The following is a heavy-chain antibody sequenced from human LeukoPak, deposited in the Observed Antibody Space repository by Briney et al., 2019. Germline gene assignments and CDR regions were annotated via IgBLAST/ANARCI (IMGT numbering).Heavy chain of an antibody. J-gene: IGHJ4*02. V-gene: IGHV4-34*01. Sequence: PSETLSLTCVVYGGSFSGYYWNWIRQPPGKGLEWIGEINQSGSANYNPSLKSRVTISVDTSKNQFSLKLSSVTAADTAVYYCARGYYNILTGYYVDYWGQGTLVTVSS. CDR3: ARGYYNILTGYYVDY. D-gene: IGHD3-9*01. CDR1: GGSFSGYY. CDR2: INQSGSA.